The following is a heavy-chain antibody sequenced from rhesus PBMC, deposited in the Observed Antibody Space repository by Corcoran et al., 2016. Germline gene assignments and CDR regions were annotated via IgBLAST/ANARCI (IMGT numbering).Heavy chain of an antibody. J-gene: IGHJ4*01. V-gene: IGHV2-1*01. D-gene: IGHD5-24*01. Sequence: QVTLKESGPALVRPTQTLTLTCTFSGFSLSASGTGVGWIRQSSRKTLEWLAHIYWDNDRRHNTTIKSRLTISKDTSKNQVFLTMTNMDPGDTGTYFCARSLVYSGTSNYFDYWGQGVLLTVSS. CDR3: ARSLVYSGTSNYFDY. CDR2: IYWDNDR. CDR1: GFSLSASGTG.